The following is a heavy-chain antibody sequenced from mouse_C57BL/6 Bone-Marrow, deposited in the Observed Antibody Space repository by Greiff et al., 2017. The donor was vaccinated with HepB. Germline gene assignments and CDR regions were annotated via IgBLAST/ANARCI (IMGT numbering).Heavy chain of an antibody. CDR1: GYSITSDY. CDR3: ARLEDYYGSSYAMDY. D-gene: IGHD1-1*01. Sequence: EVKLMESGPGLAKPSQTLSLTCSVTGYSITSDYWNWIRKFPGNKLEYMGYISYSGSTYYNPSLKSRISTTRDTSKNQYYLQLNSVTTEDTATYYCARLEDYYGSSYAMDYWGQGTSVTVSS. CDR2: ISYSGST. V-gene: IGHV3-8*01. J-gene: IGHJ4*01.